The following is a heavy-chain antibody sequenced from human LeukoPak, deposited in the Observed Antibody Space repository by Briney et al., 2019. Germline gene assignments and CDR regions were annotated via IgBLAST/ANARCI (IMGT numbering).Heavy chain of an antibody. CDR2: ISAYNGDT. D-gene: IGHD6-13*01. J-gene: IGHJ4*02. CDR1: GYTFTSYG. V-gene: IGHV1-18*01. Sequence: ASVKVSCKASGYTFTSYGISWVRQAPGQGLEWMGWISAYNGDTNYAQKLQGRVTMTTDTSTSTAYMELRSLRSDDTAVYYCARVMQASWSPTTRFGYWGQGTLVTVSS. CDR3: ARVMQASWSPTTRFGY.